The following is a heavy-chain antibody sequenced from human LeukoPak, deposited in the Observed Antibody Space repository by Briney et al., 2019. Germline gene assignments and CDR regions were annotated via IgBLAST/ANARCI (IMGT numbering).Heavy chain of an antibody. D-gene: IGHD6-13*01. V-gene: IGHV5-51*01. CDR3: ARLPGISPAYWYFDL. CDR2: FYPYDSDT. Sequence: GESLKISCKGSGYSFTSYLIGWVRQTPGKGLEWMGIFYPYDSDTSYSPSFQGQVTISADNSISTAYLQWSSLKASDTAIYYCARLPGISPAYWYFDLWGRGTLVTVSS. J-gene: IGHJ2*01. CDR1: GYSFTSYL.